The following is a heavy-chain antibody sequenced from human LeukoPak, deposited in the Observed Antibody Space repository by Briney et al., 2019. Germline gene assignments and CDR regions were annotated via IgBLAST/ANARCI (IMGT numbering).Heavy chain of an antibody. J-gene: IGHJ4*02. CDR1: GGTFSSYA. CDR2: IIPILGIA. CDR3: ARDTGYYDILTGTYYFDY. V-gene: IGHV1-69*04. D-gene: IGHD3-9*01. Sequence: SVKVSCKASGGTFSSYAISWVRQAPGQGLEWMGRIIPILGIANYAQKFQGRVTITADKSTSTAYMELSSLRSEDTAVYYCARDTGYYDILTGTYYFDYWGQGTLVTVSS.